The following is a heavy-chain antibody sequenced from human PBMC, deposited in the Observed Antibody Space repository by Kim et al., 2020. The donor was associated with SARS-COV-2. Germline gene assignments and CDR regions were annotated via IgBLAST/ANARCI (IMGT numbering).Heavy chain of an antibody. J-gene: IGHJ4*02. CDR3: AREPLRYYDSSGYFDY. Sequence: SLKSRGTISVDTSKNQFSLKLGSVPAADTAVYYCAREPLRYYDSSGYFDYWGQGTLVTVSS. D-gene: IGHD3-22*01. V-gene: IGHV4-59*01.